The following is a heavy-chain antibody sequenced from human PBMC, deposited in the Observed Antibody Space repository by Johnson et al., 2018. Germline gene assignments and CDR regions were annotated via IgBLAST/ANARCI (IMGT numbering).Heavy chain of an antibody. Sequence: QVQLVESGGGLVKPGGSLRLSCAASGFTFSDYYMSWIRQAPGKGLEWVSYISSSSSTIYYADSVKGRFTISRDNAKTSLYQQMNSLRDEDTAVYYWAREVGATRAEYFQHWGQGTLVTVSS. J-gene: IGHJ1*01. CDR1: GFTFSDYY. CDR3: AREVGATRAEYFQH. CDR2: ISSSSSTI. V-gene: IGHV3-11*04. D-gene: IGHD1-26*01.